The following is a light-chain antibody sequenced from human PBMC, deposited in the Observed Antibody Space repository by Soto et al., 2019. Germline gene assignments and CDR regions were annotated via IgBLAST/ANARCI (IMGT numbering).Light chain of an antibody. V-gene: IGLV2-14*01. J-gene: IGLJ2*01. Sequence: QSALTQPASVSGSPGQSITISCTGTSSDVGGYNYVSWYQQHPRKAPQLMIYDVSNRPSGVSNRFSGSKSGNTASLTISGLQAEDEADYYCSSYTSSSNRVFGGGTKLTVL. CDR2: DVS. CDR1: SSDVGGYNY. CDR3: SSYTSSSNRV.